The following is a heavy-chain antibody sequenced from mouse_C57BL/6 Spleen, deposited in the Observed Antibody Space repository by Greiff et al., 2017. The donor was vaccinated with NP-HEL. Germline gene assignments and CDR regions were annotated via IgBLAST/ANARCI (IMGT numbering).Heavy chain of an antibody. CDR3: AKGSSYAMDY. CDR1: GFSLPSYG. D-gene: IGHD1-1*01. Sequence: VQLQQSGPGLVQPSQSLSITCPVSGFSLPSYGVHWVRQSPGKGLEWLGVLWNGGSTDYNAAFMSRLSITKDNSKSQVFFKMNSLQADDTAIYYCAKGSSYAMDYWGQGTSVTVSS. V-gene: IGHV2-5*01. J-gene: IGHJ4*01. CDR2: LWNGGST.